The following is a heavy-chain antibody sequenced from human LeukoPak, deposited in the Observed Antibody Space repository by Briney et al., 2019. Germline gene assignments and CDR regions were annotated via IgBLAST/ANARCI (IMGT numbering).Heavy chain of an antibody. CDR1: GYTFTGYY. J-gene: IGHJ6*02. Sequence: ASVKVSCKASGYTFTGYYMHWVRQAPGQGLEWMGWINPNSGGTNYAQKFQGRVTMTRDTSISTAYMELSRLRSDDTAVYYCARVGSSWTYYYYGMDVWGQGTTVTVSS. D-gene: IGHD6-13*01. CDR2: INPNSGGT. CDR3: ARVGSSWTYYYYGMDV. V-gene: IGHV1-2*02.